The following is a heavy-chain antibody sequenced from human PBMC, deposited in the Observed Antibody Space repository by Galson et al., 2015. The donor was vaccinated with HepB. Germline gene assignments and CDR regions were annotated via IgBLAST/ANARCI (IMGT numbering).Heavy chain of an antibody. V-gene: IGHV3-64D*06. CDR2: ISSNGGST. Sequence: SLRLSCAASGFTFSSYAMHWVRQAPGKGLEYVSAISSNGGSTYYADSVKGRFTISKDNSKNTLYLQMSSLRAEDTAVYYCVKALGGGNSPFDYWGQGTLVTVSS. CDR1: GFTFSSYA. J-gene: IGHJ4*02. D-gene: IGHD4-23*01. CDR3: VKALGGGNSPFDY.